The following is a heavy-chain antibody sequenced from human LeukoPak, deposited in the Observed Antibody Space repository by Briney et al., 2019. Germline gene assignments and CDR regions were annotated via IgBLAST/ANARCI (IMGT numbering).Heavy chain of an antibody. D-gene: IGHD2-2*01. V-gene: IGHV3-74*01. CDR1: GFTFSTYW. CDR2: INSDGSST. Sequence: GGSLRLSCAASGFTFSTYWMHWVRQAPGTGLVWVSLINSDGSSTNYADSVKGRFTISRDNAKNTLYLQMNSLRAEDTAVYYCAIDVPAVTIFGYWGQGTLVTVSS. CDR3: AIDVPAVTIFGY. J-gene: IGHJ4*02.